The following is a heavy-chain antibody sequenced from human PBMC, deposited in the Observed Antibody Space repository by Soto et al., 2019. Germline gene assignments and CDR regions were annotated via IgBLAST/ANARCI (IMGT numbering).Heavy chain of an antibody. V-gene: IGHV4-4*02. CDR3: ARAYSSSPGAFDI. J-gene: IGHJ3*02. Sequence: QVQLQESGPGLVKPSGTLSLTCAVSSGSISSSNWWSWVRQPPGKGLEWIGEIYHSGTTNYNPSLNSRVTISVDKSKNQFSLKLSSVAAADTAVYYCARAYSSSPGAFDIWGQGTMVTVSS. CDR2: IYHSGTT. CDR1: SGSISSSNW. D-gene: IGHD6-6*01.